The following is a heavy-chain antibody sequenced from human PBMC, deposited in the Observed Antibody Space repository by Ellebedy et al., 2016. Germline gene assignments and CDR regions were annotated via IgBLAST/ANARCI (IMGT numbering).Heavy chain of an antibody. CDR2: ISTYNGNT. Sequence: ASVKVSCKASGYTFNTYGINWVRQAPGEGLEWMGWISTYNGNTIYAQKLQGRLTVTTDTSTSTAYMELRGLRFDDTAVYYCARVTGVRGTNTFGYWGQGTLVTVSS. CDR1: GYTFNTYG. J-gene: IGHJ4*02. CDR3: ARVTGVRGTNTFGY. V-gene: IGHV1-18*01. D-gene: IGHD2-15*01.